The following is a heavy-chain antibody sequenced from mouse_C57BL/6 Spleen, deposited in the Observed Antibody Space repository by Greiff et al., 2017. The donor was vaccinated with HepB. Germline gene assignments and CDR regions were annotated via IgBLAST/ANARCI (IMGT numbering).Heavy chain of an antibody. D-gene: IGHD1-1*01. J-gene: IGHJ1*03. Sequence: EVKLVEAGGGLVKPGGSLKLSCAASGFTFSSYAMSWVRQTPEKRLEWVATISDGGSYTYYPDNVKGRFTISRDNAENNLYLQMSHLKSEDTAMYYCARGENYYYGSIGYFDGWGTGTTVTVSS. CDR3: ARGENYYYGSIGYFDG. CDR1: GFTFSSYA. V-gene: IGHV5-4*03. CDR2: ISDGGSYT.